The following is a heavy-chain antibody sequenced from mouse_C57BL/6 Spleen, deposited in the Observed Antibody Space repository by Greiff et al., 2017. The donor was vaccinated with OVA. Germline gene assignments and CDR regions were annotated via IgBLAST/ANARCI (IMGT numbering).Heavy chain of an antibody. CDR2: IDPSDSYT. Sequence: QVQLQQSGAELVKPGASVKLSCKASGYTFTSYWMPWVKQRPGQGLEWIGEIDPSDSYTNYNQKFKGKATLTVDTSSSTAYMQLSSLTSEDSAVYYCARVFGGYYGMDYWGQGTSVTVSS. V-gene: IGHV1-50*01. D-gene: IGHD1-1*02. CDR3: ARVFGGYYGMDY. CDR1: GYTFTSYW. J-gene: IGHJ4*01.